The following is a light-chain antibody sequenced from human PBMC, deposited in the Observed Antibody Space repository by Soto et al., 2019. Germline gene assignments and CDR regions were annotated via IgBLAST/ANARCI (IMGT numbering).Light chain of an antibody. CDR1: SSDVGGYNY. J-gene: IGLJ1*01. Sequence: QSVLAQPASVCGSPGQSIAISCTGTSSDVGGYNYVSWYQQHPGKAPKLLISEVSIRPSGVSDRFSGSKSGNTASLTISGLQTEDEADYYCSSFTSAYTFVFGRGTKVTVL. CDR3: SSFTSAYTFV. V-gene: IGLV2-14*01. CDR2: EVS.